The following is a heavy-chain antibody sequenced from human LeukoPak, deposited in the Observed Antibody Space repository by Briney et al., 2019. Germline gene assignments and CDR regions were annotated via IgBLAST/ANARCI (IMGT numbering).Heavy chain of an antibody. CDR1: GYTFTGYY. Sequence: GASVRVSCTASGYTFTGYYMHWVRHAPGQGLEWMGWINPNSGGTNYAQKFQGRVTMTRDTSISTAYMELSRLRSDDTAVYYCARVGDSSGYYYENNWFDPWGQGILVTVSS. D-gene: IGHD3-22*01. V-gene: IGHV1-2*02. J-gene: IGHJ5*02. CDR2: INPNSGGT. CDR3: ARVGDSSGYYYENNWFDP.